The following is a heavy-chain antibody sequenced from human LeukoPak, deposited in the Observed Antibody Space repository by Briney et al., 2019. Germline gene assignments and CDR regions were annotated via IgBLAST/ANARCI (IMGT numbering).Heavy chain of an antibody. D-gene: IGHD3-9*01. J-gene: IGHJ4*02. CDR3: ARRGDIFHVGYFDY. Sequence: SETLSLTCTVSGGSINNYYWSWIRQPPGKGLEWIGYILSSGSTNYNPSVKSRVTISVGTSKNQFSLKLSSVTAADTAVYYCARRGDIFHVGYFDYWGQGTLVTVSS. CDR1: GGSINNYY. CDR2: ILSSGST. V-gene: IGHV4-59*01.